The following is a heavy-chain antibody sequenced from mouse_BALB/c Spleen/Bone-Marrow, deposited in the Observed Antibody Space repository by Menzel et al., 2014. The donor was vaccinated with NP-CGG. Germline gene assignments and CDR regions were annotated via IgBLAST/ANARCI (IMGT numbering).Heavy chain of an antibody. J-gene: IGHJ2*01. CDR1: GYTFTSYW. Sequence: VQRVESGPELVKPGASVKISCKASGYTFTSYWMDWVKQRPGQGLEWIGMIDPSDSETHYNQMFKDKATLTVDKSSSTAYMQLSSLTSEDSAVYYCARSTTVVAYYFDYWGQGTTLTVSS. D-gene: IGHD1-1*01. CDR3: ARSTTVVAYYFDY. V-gene: IGHV1-61*01. CDR2: IDPSDSET.